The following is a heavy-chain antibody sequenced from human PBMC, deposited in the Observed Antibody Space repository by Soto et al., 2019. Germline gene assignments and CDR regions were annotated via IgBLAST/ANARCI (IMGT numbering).Heavy chain of an antibody. V-gene: IGHV3-23*01. Sequence: EVQLLESGGGLVQPGGSLRLSCAASGFTFSSYAMGWVRQAPGKGLEWVSAVSAGGTSAYYVASVEGRFTISRDNSKNTLYLQMNSLRVEDTARYYSADRCSGGRCSPFDNWGQGTLVTVAS. J-gene: IGHJ4*02. CDR2: VSAGGTSA. CDR3: ADRCSGGRCSPFDN. CDR1: GFTFSSYA. D-gene: IGHD2-15*01.